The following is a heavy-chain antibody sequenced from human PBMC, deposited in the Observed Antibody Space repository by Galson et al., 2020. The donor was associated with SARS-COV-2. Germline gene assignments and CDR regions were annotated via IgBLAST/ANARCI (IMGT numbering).Heavy chain of an antibody. J-gene: IGHJ4*02. Sequence: GESLKISCAASGFTFSSYGMHWVRQAPGKGLEWVAVISYDGSNKYYADSVKGRFTISRDNSKNTLYLQMNSLRAEDTAVYYCARGGTYYYDSSGYLDYWGQGTLVTVSS. V-gene: IGHV3-30*03. CDR3: ARGGTYYYDSSGYLDY. CDR1: GFTFSSYG. CDR2: ISYDGSNK. D-gene: IGHD3-22*01.